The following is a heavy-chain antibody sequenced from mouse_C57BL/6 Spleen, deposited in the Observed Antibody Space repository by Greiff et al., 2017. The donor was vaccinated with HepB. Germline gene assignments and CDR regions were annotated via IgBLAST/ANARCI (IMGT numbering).Heavy chain of an antibody. CDR2: IDPENGDT. J-gene: IGHJ2*01. D-gene: IGHD4-1*01. Sequence: EVQLQQSGAELVRPGASVKLSCTASGFNIKDDYMHWVKQRPEQGLEWIGWIDPENGDTEYASKFQGKATITADTSSNTAYLQLSSLTSEDTAVYYGTSGKGDYWGQGTTLTVSS. CDR3: TSGKGDY. CDR1: GFNIKDDY. V-gene: IGHV14-4*01.